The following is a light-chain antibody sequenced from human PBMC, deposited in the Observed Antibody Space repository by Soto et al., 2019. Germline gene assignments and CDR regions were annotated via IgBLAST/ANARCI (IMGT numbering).Light chain of an antibody. V-gene: IGKV1-5*01. J-gene: IGKJ1*01. CDR2: DAS. Sequence: DIQITPSPSTLSASVGDRVTITCRASQSISSWLAWYQQRPGKAPKLLIYDASSLESGVPSRFSGSGSGTEFTLTISSLQPDDFAPYYCQQYNSYSWTFGQGTKVDIK. CDR1: QSISSW. CDR3: QQYNSYSWT.